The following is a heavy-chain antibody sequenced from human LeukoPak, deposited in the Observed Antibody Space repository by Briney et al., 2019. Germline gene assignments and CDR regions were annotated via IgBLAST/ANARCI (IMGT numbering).Heavy chain of an antibody. D-gene: IGHD6-6*01. Sequence: SETLSLTCSVSGGSISGHYWTWIRQPPGKGLEWIGCMFYSGSTYYNPTLRSRVTISIDTSKNQFSLKMTSVTAADMAVYLCARGGIAARLMYGFQNWFDPWGQGALVTVSS. CDR2: MFYSGST. V-gene: IGHV4-59*11. CDR1: GGSISGHY. CDR3: ARGGIAARLMYGFQNWFDP. J-gene: IGHJ5*02.